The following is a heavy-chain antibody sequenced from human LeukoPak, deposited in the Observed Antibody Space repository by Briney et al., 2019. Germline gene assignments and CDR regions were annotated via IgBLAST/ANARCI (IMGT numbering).Heavy chain of an antibody. CDR2: IYYSGST. D-gene: IGHD5-24*01. V-gene: IGHV4-39*07. J-gene: IGHJ5*02. CDR3: ARGDRRDGYNYRP. Sequence: SETLSLTCTVSGGSISSSSYSWGWIRQPPGKGLEWIGSIYYSGSTYYNPSLKSRVTISVDTSKNQFSLKLSSVTAADTAVYYCARGDRRDGYNYRPWGQGTLVTVSS. CDR1: GGSISSSSYS.